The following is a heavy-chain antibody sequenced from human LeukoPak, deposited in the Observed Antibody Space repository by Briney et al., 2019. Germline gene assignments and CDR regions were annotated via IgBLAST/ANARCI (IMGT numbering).Heavy chain of an antibody. D-gene: IGHD7-27*01. CDR2: VYYTGST. CDR3: ASNTGTVFDY. CDR1: GDFITAYY. J-gene: IGHJ4*02. Sequence: SETLSLTCTVSGDFITAYYWSWIRQPPGKGLEWIGYVYYTGSTEYNPSLRSRVTISLDLSKHQFSLNLTSVTAADTAVHHCASNTGTVFDYWGQGALVTVSS. V-gene: IGHV4-59*01.